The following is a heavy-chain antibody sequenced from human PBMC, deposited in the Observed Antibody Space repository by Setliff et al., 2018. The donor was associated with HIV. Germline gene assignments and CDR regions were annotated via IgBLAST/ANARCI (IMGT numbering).Heavy chain of an antibody. Sequence: GGSLRLSCTASGFTFGDYTMSWVRQAPGKGLEWVGFIRSKAYGGTTDYAASVKGRFTISRDDSKNIAYLQMNSLKTEDTAVYYCVKNIGGYSSSSVFDYWGQGTLVTVSS. V-gene: IGHV3-49*04. D-gene: IGHD6-6*01. CDR3: VKNIGGYSSSSVFDY. J-gene: IGHJ4*02. CDR2: IRSKAYGGTT. CDR1: GFTFGDYT.